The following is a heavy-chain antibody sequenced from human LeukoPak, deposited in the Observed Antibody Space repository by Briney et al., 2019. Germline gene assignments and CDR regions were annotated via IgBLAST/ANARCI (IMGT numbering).Heavy chain of an antibody. CDR1: GGSFSGYY. Sequence: PSETLSLTCAVYGGSFSGYYWSWIRQPPGKGLEWIGEINHSGSTNYNPSLKSRVTISVDTSKNQFSLKLSSVTAADTAVYYCARGYCSGGSCYGLNWFDPWGQGTLVTVSS. V-gene: IGHV4-34*01. CDR2: INHSGST. D-gene: IGHD2-15*01. J-gene: IGHJ5*02. CDR3: ARGYCSGGSCYGLNWFDP.